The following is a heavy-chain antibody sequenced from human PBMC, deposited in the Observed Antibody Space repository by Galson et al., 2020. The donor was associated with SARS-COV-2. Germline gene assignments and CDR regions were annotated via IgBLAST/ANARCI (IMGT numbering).Heavy chain of an antibody. D-gene: IGHD3-22*01. CDR3: ARMQNRLFDY. J-gene: IGHJ4*02. Sequence: HGESLKISCQVSGYTFTNYWIGWVRQMPGKGLEWMGVIYPGDSDTRYSPSFQGQVTISADKSINTAYLQWSSLKASDTAIYYCARMQNRLFDYWGQGTLVTVSS. CDR2: IYPGDSDT. V-gene: IGHV5-51*01. CDR1: GYTFTNYW.